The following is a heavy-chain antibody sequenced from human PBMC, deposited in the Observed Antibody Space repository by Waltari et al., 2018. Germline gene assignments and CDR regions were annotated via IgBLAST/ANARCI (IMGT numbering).Heavy chain of an antibody. J-gene: IGHJ4*02. CDR2: SNPNSGGS. V-gene: IGHV1-2*02. CDR3: ARGPTYYYGSGSYFDY. Sequence: QVQLVQSGAEVKKPGASVKVSCKASGYTFTGYYMHWVRQAPGQGLEWMGRSNPNSGGSNYAQKFQGRVTMTRDTSISTAYMELSRLRSDDTAVYYCARGPTYYYGSGSYFDYWGQGTLVTVSS. CDR1: GYTFTGYY. D-gene: IGHD3-10*01.